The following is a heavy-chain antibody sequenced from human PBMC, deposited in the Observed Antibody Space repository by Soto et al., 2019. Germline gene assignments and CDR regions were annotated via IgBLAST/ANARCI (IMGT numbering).Heavy chain of an antibody. CDR3: ARESSPLPVGTVTLFDY. CDR2: IIPIFGTA. CDR1: GGTFSSYA. Sequence: QVQLVQSGAEVKKPGSSVKVSCKASGGTFSSYAISWVRQAPGQGLEWMGGIIPIFGTANYAQKFQGRVTITADKSTSTAYMELSSLRSEDTAVYYCARESSPLPVGTVTLFDYWGQGTLVTVSS. D-gene: IGHD4-17*01. V-gene: IGHV1-69*06. J-gene: IGHJ4*02.